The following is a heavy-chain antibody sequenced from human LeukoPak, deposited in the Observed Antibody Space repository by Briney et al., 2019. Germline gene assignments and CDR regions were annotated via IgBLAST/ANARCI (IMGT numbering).Heavy chain of an antibody. Sequence: PSETLSLTCAVYGGSFSGYYWSWIRQPPGKGLEWIGEINHSGSTNYNPSLKSRVTISVDTSKNQFSLKLSSVTAADTAVYYCASPRRPKRHYYGSGSYYNASRYYYYGMGVWGQGTTVTVSS. J-gene: IGHJ6*02. CDR3: ASPRRPKRHYYGSGSYYNASRYYYYGMGV. CDR2: INHSGST. D-gene: IGHD3-10*01. V-gene: IGHV4-34*01. CDR1: GGSFSGYY.